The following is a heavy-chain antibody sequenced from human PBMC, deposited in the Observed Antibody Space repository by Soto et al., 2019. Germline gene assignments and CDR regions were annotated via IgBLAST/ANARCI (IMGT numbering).Heavy chain of an antibody. CDR3: ARLPSIVGATNLDY. D-gene: IGHD1-26*01. CDR2: IIPILGIA. J-gene: IGHJ4*02. V-gene: IGHV1-69*02. Sequence: QVQLVQSGAEVKKPGSSVKVSCKASGGTFSSYTISWVRQAPGQGLEWMGRIIPILGIANYAQKFQGRVTITADKSTSTAYVELSSLRSEDTAVYYCARLPSIVGATNLDYWGQGTLVTVSS. CDR1: GGTFSSYT.